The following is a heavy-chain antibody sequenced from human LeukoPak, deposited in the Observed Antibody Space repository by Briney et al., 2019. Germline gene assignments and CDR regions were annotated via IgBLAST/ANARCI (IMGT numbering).Heavy chain of an antibody. CDR2: ISYDGSNK. CDR1: GFTFSSYA. CDR3: ARTVGYCTNGVCYPKYFDY. D-gene: IGHD2-8*01. J-gene: IGHJ4*02. Sequence: GGSLRLSCAASGFTFSSYAMHWVRQAPGKGLEWVAVISYDGSNKYYADSVKGRFTISRDNSKNTLYLQMNSLRAEDTAVYYCARTVGYCTNGVCYPKYFDYWGQGTLVTVSS. V-gene: IGHV3-30*04.